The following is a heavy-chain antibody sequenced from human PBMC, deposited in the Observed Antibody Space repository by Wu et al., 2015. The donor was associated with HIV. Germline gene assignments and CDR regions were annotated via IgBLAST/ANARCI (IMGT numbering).Heavy chain of an antibody. CDR3: ALQGGYVTSWYWFDP. J-gene: IGHJ5*02. CDR1: GGTFSRYA. V-gene: IGHV1-69*18. CDR2: IIPLFGTA. Sequence: QVQLLQSGAEVKKPGSSVKVSCKASGGTFSRYAINWVRQAPGQGLDWMGRIIPLFGTANYAQKFQGRVTLSADESTSTAYMELSSLRSEDTAVYYCALQGGYVTSWYWFDPWGQGTLVTVSS. D-gene: IGHD6-13*01.